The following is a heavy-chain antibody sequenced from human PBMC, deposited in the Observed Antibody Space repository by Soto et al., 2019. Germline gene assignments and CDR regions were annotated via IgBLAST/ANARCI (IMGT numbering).Heavy chain of an antibody. CDR2: IYATGTT. CDR1: GASISGFY. V-gene: IGHV4-4*07. CDR3: ARGSNYVRDNVNWFDP. J-gene: IGHJ5*02. Sequence: KASETLSLTCTVSGASISGFYWSWIRKSAGKGLEWIGRIYATGTTDYNPSLKSRVMMSVDTSKNQFSLKLSSVTAAGTAVYYCARGSNYVRDNVNWFDPWGQGTLVTVSS. D-gene: IGHD4-4*01.